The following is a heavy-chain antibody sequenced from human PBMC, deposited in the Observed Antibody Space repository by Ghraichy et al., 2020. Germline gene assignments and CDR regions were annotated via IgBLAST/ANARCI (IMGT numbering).Heavy chain of an antibody. CDR2: IIPIFGTA. Sequence: SVKVSCKASGGTFSSYAISWVRQAPGQGLEWMGGIIPIFGTANYAQKFQGRVTITADESTSTAYMELSSLRSEDTAVYYCARDLGYCSGGSCYSFWFDPWGQGTLVTVSS. D-gene: IGHD2-15*01. V-gene: IGHV1-69*13. J-gene: IGHJ5*02. CDR3: ARDLGYCSGGSCYSFWFDP. CDR1: GGTFSSYA.